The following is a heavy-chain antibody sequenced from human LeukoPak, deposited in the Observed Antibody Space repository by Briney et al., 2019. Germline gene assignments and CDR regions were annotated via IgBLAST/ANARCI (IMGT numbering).Heavy chain of an antibody. D-gene: IGHD5-12*01. CDR1: GFTFSRYS. Sequence: PGGSLRLSCTASGFTFSRYSMNWVRQAPGKGLEWVSYISSSSTSIYYADSLKGLFTFSRDYAKNSLFLQINSLTAEDTAVYYCARDLRGYSGDNAFDYWGQGKLVPVST. CDR2: ISSSSTSI. V-gene: IGHV3-21*01. CDR3: ARDLRGYSGDNAFDY. J-gene: IGHJ4*01.